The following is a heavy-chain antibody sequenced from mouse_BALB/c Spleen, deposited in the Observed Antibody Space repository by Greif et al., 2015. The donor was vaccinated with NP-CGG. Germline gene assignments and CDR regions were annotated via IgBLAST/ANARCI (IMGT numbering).Heavy chain of an antibody. CDR2: ISSGGSYT. D-gene: IGHD1-2*01. J-gene: IGHJ3*01. V-gene: IGHV5-9-3*01. CDR3: ARRDDDGRVEFAY. CDR1: GFTFSSYA. Sequence: EVKLMESGGGLVKPGGSLKLSCAASGFTFSSYAMSWVRQTPEKRLEWVATISSGGSYTYYPDSVKGRFTISRDNAKNTLYLQMSSLRSEDTAMYYCARRDDDGRVEFAYWGQGTLVTVSA.